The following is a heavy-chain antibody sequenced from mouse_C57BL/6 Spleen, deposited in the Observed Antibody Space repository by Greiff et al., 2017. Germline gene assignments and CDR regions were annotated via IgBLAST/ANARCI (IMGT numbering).Heavy chain of an antibody. D-gene: IGHD4-1*01. J-gene: IGHJ4*01. Sequence: VQLQQPGAELVMPGASVKLSCKASGYTFTSYWMHWVKQRPGQGLEWIGEIDPSDSYTNYNQKFKGKSTLTVDKSSSTAYMQLSSLTAEDSAVYYCARPGTGAMAYWGQGTSVTVSS. CDR3: ARPGTGAMAY. CDR2: IDPSDSYT. CDR1: GYTFTSYW. V-gene: IGHV1-69*01.